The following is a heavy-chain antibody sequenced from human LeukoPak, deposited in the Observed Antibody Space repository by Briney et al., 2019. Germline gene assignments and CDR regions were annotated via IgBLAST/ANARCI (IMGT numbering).Heavy chain of an antibody. CDR1: GFTFSSYW. Sequence: GSLRLSCAASGFTFSSYWMHWVRQTPGKGLVWVSRINNDGSSTRNGDAVKGRFTISRDNAKNTLYLQMNSLRPEDTAVYYCVRGDTYDYYYYYGMDVWGQGTTVTVSS. D-gene: IGHD5-18*01. J-gene: IGHJ6*02. CDR3: VRGDTYDYYYYYGMDV. V-gene: IGHV3-74*01. CDR2: INNDGSST.